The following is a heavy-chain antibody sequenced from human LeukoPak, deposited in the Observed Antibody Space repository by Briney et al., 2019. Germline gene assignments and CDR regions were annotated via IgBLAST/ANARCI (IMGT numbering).Heavy chain of an antibody. CDR2: INHSGST. Sequence: KPSETLSLTCAVHGGSFSGYYWSWIRQPPGKGLEWIGEINHSGSTNYNPSLKSRVTISVDTSKNQFSLKLSSVTAADTAVYYCARGLALMPVFYYGSGRGPMDVWGQGTTVTVSS. J-gene: IGHJ6*02. CDR1: GGSFSGYY. D-gene: IGHD3-10*01. V-gene: IGHV4-34*01. CDR3: ARGLALMPVFYYGSGRGPMDV.